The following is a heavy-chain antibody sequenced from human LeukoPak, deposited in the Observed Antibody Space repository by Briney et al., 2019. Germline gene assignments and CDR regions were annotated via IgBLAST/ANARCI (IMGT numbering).Heavy chain of an antibody. Sequence: GGSLRLSCAASGFTFSTYSMNWVRQAPGKGLEWVSSISSSGDFIYYADSVKGRFTISRDNAENSLYLQMNSLRAEDTAVHYCARVRGAISYSDYWGQGTLVTVSS. CDR3: ARVRGAISYSDY. J-gene: IGHJ4*02. V-gene: IGHV3-21*01. D-gene: IGHD3-3*01. CDR1: GFTFSTYS. CDR2: ISSSGDFI.